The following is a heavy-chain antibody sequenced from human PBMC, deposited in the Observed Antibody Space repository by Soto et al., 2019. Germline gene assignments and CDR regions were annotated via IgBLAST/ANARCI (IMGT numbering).Heavy chain of an antibody. CDR1: GGSISSGDYY. Sequence: PSETLSLTCTVSGGSISSGDYYWSWIRQPPGKGLEWIGYIYYSGSTYYNPSLKSRVTISVDTSKNQFSLKLSSVTAADTAVYYCARARYYDSSGYYPDAFDIWGQGTMVTVSS. V-gene: IGHV4-30-4*01. CDR3: ARARYYDSSGYYPDAFDI. CDR2: IYYSGST. D-gene: IGHD3-22*01. J-gene: IGHJ3*02.